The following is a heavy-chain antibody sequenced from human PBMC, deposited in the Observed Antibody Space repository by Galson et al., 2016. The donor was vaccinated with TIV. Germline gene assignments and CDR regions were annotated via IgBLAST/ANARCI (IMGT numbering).Heavy chain of an antibody. D-gene: IGHD6-13*01. Sequence: SVKVSCKASGGIFTTYSISWVRQAPGQGLEWMGGIIPIFGTVNYAQKFQGRVTITADESTSTAYMDLSSVRAEDTAVYYCARAKGIAAPDSWGQGTLVTVSS. CDR1: GGIFTTYS. CDR2: IIPIFGTV. V-gene: IGHV1-69*13. J-gene: IGHJ4*02. CDR3: ARAKGIAAPDS.